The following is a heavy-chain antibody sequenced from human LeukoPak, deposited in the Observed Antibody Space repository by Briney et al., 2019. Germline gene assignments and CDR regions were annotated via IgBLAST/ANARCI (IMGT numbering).Heavy chain of an antibody. J-gene: IGHJ4*02. Sequence: PGRSLRLSCAASGFTFNTYGIHWVRQAPGKGLEWVAVISYDGSNKYYAESVKGRFTISRDNSKNTLYLQMNSLRAEDTAVYYCARDKMATVLDYWGQGTLVTVSS. V-gene: IGHV3-30*03. CDR3: ARDKMATVLDY. CDR2: ISYDGSNK. D-gene: IGHD5-24*01. CDR1: GFTFNTYG.